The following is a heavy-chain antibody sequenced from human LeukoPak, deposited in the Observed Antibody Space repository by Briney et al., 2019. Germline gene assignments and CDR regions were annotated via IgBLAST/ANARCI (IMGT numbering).Heavy chain of an antibody. J-gene: IGHJ4*02. CDR1: GFTFSSYW. CDR2: INQHGTDK. V-gene: IGHV3-7*05. Sequence: GGSLRLSCAASGFTFSSYWMSWVRQAPGKGLEWVANINQHGTDKYYVDSVRGRFTISRDNAKNSLYLQMNSLRAEDTAVYYCAANGGPFDFRGQGTLVTVSS. CDR3: AANGGPFDF. D-gene: IGHD4-23*01.